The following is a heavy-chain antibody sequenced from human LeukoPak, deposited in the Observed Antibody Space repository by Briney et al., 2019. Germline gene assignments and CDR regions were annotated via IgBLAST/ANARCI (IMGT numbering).Heavy chain of an antibody. CDR1: GFTCSDYS. V-gene: IGHV3-48*01. Sequence: GGSLRLSCAASGFTCSDYSMNWVRQAPGKGLEWVSYISSSGFTLNYADSVKGRFTISRDNAKNSLYLQLNSLRAEDTAVYYCAKGGGVIGRSYYFDYWGQGTLVTVSS. D-gene: IGHD2-8*02. J-gene: IGHJ4*02. CDR3: AKGGGVIGRSYYFDY. CDR2: ISSSGFTL.